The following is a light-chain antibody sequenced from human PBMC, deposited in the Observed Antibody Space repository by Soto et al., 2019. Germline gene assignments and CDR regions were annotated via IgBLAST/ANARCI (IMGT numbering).Light chain of an antibody. J-gene: IGKJ1*01. Sequence: IVLTQSPATLSLSPGERATLSFRASQSVSSYLAWYQQKPGQAPSLLIYDASNRATGIPARFSGSGSGTDFTLTISRLEPEDFAVYYCQQYGSSPTTFGHGTKV. CDR1: QSVSSY. CDR3: QQYGSSPTT. V-gene: IGKV3-20*01. CDR2: DAS.